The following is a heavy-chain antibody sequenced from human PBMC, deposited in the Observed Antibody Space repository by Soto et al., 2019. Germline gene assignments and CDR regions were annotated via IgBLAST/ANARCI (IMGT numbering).Heavy chain of an antibody. J-gene: IGHJ4*02. CDR2: IYPGDSDT. Sequence: GESLKISCKGSGYSFTIYCIGWVLQMPGKGLEWMGIIYPGDSDTRYSPSFQGQVTISADKSISTAYLQWSSLKASDTAMYYCARQNTRPNVFFDYWAQGTLVTVSS. D-gene: IGHD3-16*01. CDR3: ARQNTRPNVFFDY. V-gene: IGHV5-51*01. CDR1: GYSFTIYC.